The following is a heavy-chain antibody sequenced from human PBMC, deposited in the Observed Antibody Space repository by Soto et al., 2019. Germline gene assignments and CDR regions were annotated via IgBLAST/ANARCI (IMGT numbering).Heavy chain of an antibody. V-gene: IGHV4-34*01. D-gene: IGHD6-13*01. CDR1: GGSFSGYY. J-gene: IGHJ4*02. Sequence: PSETLSLTCAVYGGSFSGYYWSWIRQPPGKGLEWIGEINHSGSTNYNPSLKSRVTISVDTSKNQFSLKLSSVTAADTAVYYCARAGIAAPRQLDFDYWGQGTLVTVSS. CDR3: ARAGIAAPRQLDFDY. CDR2: INHSGST.